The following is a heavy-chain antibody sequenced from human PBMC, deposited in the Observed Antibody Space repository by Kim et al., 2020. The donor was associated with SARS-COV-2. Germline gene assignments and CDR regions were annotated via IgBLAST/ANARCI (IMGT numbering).Heavy chain of an antibody. J-gene: IGHJ4*02. CDR1: GGSISSYY. Sequence: SETLSLTCTVSGGSISSYYWSWIRQPPGKGLEWIGYIYYSGSTNYNPSLKSRVTISVDTSKNQFSLKLSSVTAADTAVYYCARHYPGIAVAGTFDYWGQGTLVTVSS. V-gene: IGHV4-59*08. CDR3: ARHYPGIAVAGTFDY. CDR2: IYYSGST. D-gene: IGHD6-19*01.